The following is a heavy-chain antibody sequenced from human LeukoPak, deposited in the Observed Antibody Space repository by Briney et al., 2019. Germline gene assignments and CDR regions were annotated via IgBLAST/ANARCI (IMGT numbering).Heavy chain of an antibody. V-gene: IGHV3-30-3*01. CDR2: ISYDGSNK. Sequence: GGSLRLSCAASGFTFSSYAMHWVRQAPGKGLEWVAVISYDGSNKYYADSVKGRFTISRDNSKNTLYLQMNSLKNEDTAVYYCAKDRVWNSFDSWGRGTLVTVSS. J-gene: IGHJ4*02. CDR3: AKDRVWNSFDS. D-gene: IGHD1-1*01. CDR1: GFTFSSYA.